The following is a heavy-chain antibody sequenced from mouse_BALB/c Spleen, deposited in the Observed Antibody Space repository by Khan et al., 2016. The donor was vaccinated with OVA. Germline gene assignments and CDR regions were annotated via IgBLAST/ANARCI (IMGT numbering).Heavy chain of an antibody. J-gene: IGHJ3*01. CDR1: GFSLTTYG. V-gene: IGHV2-3*01. CDR3: AKDTSGFWFAY. CDR2: IWGDGST. D-gene: IGHD3-2*01. Sequence: VQLQESGPGLVAPSQSLSITCTVSGFSLTTYGISWVRQPPGKGLEWLGVIWGDGSTNYHSALRSRLSISKDNSKSQVILKLNSLQTDDTATYFCAKDTSGFWFAYCVQVTLVTVSA.